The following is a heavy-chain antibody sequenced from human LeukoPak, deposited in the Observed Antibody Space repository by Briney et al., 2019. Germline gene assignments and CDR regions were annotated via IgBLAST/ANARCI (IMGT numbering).Heavy chain of an antibody. CDR2: ISYDGSNK. V-gene: IGHV3-30*04. CDR1: GFTFSSYA. Sequence: GGSLRLSCAASGFTFSSYAMHWVRQAPGKGLEWVAVISYDGSNKYYADSVKGRFTISRDNSKNTLYLQMNSLRAEDTAVYYCARRVERVHPGQFDYWGQGTLVTVSS. CDR3: ARRVERVHPGQFDY. D-gene: IGHD1-1*01. J-gene: IGHJ4*02.